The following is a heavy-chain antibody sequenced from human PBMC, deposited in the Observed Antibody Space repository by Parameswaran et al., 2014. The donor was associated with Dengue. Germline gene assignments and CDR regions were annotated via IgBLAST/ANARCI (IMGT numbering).Heavy chain of an antibody. CDR3: ARFYDSSGYYYDAFDI. V-gene: IGHV4-31*02. Sequence: WIRQPQEGLEWIGYIYYSGSTYYNPSLKSRVTISVDTSKNQFSLKLSSVTDADTAVYYCARFYDSSGYYYDAFDIWGQGTMVTVSS. CDR2: IYYSGST. D-gene: IGHD3-22*01. J-gene: IGHJ3*02.